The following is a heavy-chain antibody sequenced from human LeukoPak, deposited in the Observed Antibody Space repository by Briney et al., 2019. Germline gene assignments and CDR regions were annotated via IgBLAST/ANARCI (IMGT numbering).Heavy chain of an antibody. CDR2: INHSGST. D-gene: IGHD2-2*01. Sequence: SETLSLTCAVYGGSFSGYYWSWIRQPPGKGLEWIGEINHSGSTYYNPSLKSRVIISVGTSKNQFSLKLSSVTAADTAVYYCARRAVKGYCSSTSCYGGVDPWGQGTLVTVSS. CDR3: ARRAVKGYCSSTSCYGGVDP. V-gene: IGHV4-34*01. CDR1: GGSFSGYY. J-gene: IGHJ5*02.